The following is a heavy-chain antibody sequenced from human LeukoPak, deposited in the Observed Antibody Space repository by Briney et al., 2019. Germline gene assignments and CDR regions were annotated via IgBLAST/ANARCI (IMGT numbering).Heavy chain of an antibody. Sequence: SETLSLTCTVSGGTISDYSWSWIRQPPGKGLEWIGYIYYSGSTYYNPSLKSRVTISVDTSKNQFSLKLSSVTAADTAVYYCARSVVVTGIGFDYWGQGTLVTVSS. V-gene: IGHV4-30-4*01. J-gene: IGHJ4*02. CDR3: ARSVVVTGIGFDY. D-gene: IGHD2-21*02. CDR2: IYYSGST. CDR1: GGTISDYS.